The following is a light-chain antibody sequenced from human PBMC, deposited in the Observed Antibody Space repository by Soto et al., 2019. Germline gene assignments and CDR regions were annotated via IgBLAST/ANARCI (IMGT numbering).Light chain of an antibody. Sequence: EIVLTQSPGTLSLSPGERATLSCRASQSVSSTYLIWYQQKPGQAPRLLIYGASSRATGVPDRFSGGGSGTDFTLTISRLEPEDFAVYYCQQYGSSLITFGQGTRLEI. CDR2: GAS. CDR3: QQYGSSLIT. CDR1: QSVSSTY. V-gene: IGKV3-20*01. J-gene: IGKJ5*01.